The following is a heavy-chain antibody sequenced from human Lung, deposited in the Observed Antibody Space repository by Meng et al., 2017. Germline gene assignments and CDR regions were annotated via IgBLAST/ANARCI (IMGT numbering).Heavy chain of an antibody. CDR3: ARGPTTMAHDFDY. CDR1: GGSFSDYY. Sequence: GQLQRWGAGLLKPPETLSLTCVVSGGSFSDYYWSWIRQPPGKGLEWIGEINHSGSTNYNPSLESRATISVDTSQNNLSLKLSSVTAADSAVYYCARGPTTMAHDFDYWGQGTLVTVSS. V-gene: IGHV4-34*01. D-gene: IGHD4-11*01. J-gene: IGHJ4*02. CDR2: INHSGST.